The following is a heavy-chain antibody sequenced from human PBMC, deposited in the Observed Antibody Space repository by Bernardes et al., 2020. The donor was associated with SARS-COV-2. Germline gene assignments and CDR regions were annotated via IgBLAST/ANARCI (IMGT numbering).Heavy chain of an antibody. Sequence: GGSLRLSCAASGFTFSSYGMNWVRQAPGKGLEWVSYISSSGGTIYYADSVKGRFTISRDNAKNSLYLQMNSLRAEDTAVYYCFVRYSSSSSSFVDYWGQGTLVTVSS. CDR1: GFTFSSYG. J-gene: IGHJ4*02. D-gene: IGHD6-6*01. CDR2: ISSSGGTI. CDR3: FVRYSSSSSSFVDY. V-gene: IGHV3-48*04.